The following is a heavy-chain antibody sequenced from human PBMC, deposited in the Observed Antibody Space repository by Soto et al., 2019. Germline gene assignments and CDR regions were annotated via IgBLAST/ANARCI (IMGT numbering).Heavy chain of an antibody. CDR1: NGSVSGYY. CDR2: IYTIGST. Sequence: SETLSLTCTVSNGSVSGYYWSWIRQPAGKGLEWIGRIYTIGSTSYNPSLKSRVSMSVDTSKNQFSLKVKSVTAADTAVYYCARDPAGYYYFDYWGQGALVTVSS. D-gene: IGHD2-15*01. V-gene: IGHV4-4*07. J-gene: IGHJ4*02. CDR3: ARDPAGYYYFDY.